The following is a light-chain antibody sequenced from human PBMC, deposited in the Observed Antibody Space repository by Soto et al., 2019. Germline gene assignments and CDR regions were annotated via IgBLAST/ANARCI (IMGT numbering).Light chain of an antibody. CDR1: SSDVGNYNY. Sequence: QSALTQPRSVSGSPGQSVTISCTGTSSDVGNYNYVSWYQQYPGRAPKLMIYEVTKRPSGVPDRFSGSKSGNTASLTVSGLQAEDEADYYCSSYAASNNFYFVFGGGTKLTVL. V-gene: IGLV2-8*01. CDR3: SSYAASNNFYFV. J-gene: IGLJ3*02. CDR2: EVT.